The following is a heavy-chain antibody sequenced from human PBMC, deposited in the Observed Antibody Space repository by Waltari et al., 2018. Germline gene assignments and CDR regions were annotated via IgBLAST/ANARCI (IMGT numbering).Heavy chain of an antibody. Sequence: QLQLQESGPGLVKPSETLSLTCTVSGGSISSSSYYWGWIRQPPGKGLEWIGSIYYSGITYYNPSLKSRVTISVDTSKNQFSLKLSSVTAADTAVYYCARHYGDYVSDAFDIWGQGTMVTVSS. D-gene: IGHD4-17*01. CDR1: GGSISSSSYY. J-gene: IGHJ3*02. CDR2: IYYSGIT. CDR3: ARHYGDYVSDAFDI. V-gene: IGHV4-39*07.